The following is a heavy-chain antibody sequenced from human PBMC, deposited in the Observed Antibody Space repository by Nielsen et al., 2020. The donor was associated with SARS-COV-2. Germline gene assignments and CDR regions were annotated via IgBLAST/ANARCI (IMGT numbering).Heavy chain of an antibody. J-gene: IGHJ6*02. V-gene: IGHV1-69*13. CDR3: ARAGWRGGSYLLFSALDV. CDR2: IIPIFGTA. Sequence: SVKVSCKASGGTFSSYAISWVRQAPGQGLEWMGGIIPIFGTANYAQKFQGRVTITADESTSTAYMELSSLRSEDTAVYYCARAGWRGGSYLLFSALDVWGQGTTVTVSS. CDR1: GGTFSSYA. D-gene: IGHD3-16*02.